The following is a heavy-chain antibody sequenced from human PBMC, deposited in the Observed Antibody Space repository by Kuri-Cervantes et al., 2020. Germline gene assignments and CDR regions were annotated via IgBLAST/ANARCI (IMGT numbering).Heavy chain of an antibody. CDR1: GSNFANYC. J-gene: IGHJ5*02. CDR3: ARAVVPAAIRGTLGWFDP. CDR2: IDAGDSDT. V-gene: IGHV5-51*01. D-gene: IGHD2-2*01. Sequence: VSCKGSGSNFANYCIGWVRQMPGKGLESMGIIDAGDSDTRYSPSSQGQVTISADKSISTAYLQWSSLKASDTAMYYCARAVVPAAIRGTLGWFDPWGQGTLVTVSS.